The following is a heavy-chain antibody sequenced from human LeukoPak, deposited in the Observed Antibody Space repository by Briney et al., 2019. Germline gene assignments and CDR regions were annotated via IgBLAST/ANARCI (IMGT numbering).Heavy chain of an antibody. J-gene: IGHJ4*02. CDR2: TSSDLNVK. CDR1: GFTFGNYV. Sequence: GGSLRLSCAASGFTFGNYVIHWVRQAPGKGLEWVAVTSSDLNVKLYADSVKGRFTISRDNSRSTLYLQMNSLRPEDTAIYYCAREGYYGSGSPPSLYFDYWGQGTLVTVSS. CDR3: AREGYYGSGSPPSLYFDY. V-gene: IGHV3-30-3*01. D-gene: IGHD3-10*01.